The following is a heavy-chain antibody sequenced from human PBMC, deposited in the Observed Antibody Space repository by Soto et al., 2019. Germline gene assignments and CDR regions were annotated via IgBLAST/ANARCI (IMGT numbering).Heavy chain of an antibody. CDR2: MNPNSGNT. J-gene: IGHJ4*02. CDR3: ARDHSSSWLDY. Sequence: QVQLVQSGAEVKKPGASVKVSCKASGYTFTSYDINWVRQATGQGLEWMGWMNPNSGNTGYAQKFQGRVTXTXXTSISTAYRELSSLRSEDTAVYYCARDHSSSWLDYWGQGTLVTVSS. D-gene: IGHD6-13*01. CDR1: GYTFTSYD. V-gene: IGHV1-8*01.